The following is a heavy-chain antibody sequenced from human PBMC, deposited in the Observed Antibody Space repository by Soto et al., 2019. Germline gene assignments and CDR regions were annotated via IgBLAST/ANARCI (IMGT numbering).Heavy chain of an antibody. CDR2: INHSGST. V-gene: IGHV4-34*01. D-gene: IGHD4-17*01. J-gene: IGHJ5*02. CDR1: GGSFSGYY. CDR3: ARGGGYGGNAFFDP. Sequence: QVQLQQWGAGLLKPSETLSLTCAVYGGSFSGYYWSWIRQPPGKGLEWIGEINHSGSTNYNPSLKSRVTISVDTSKNQFSLKLSSVTAADTAVYYCARGGGYGGNAFFDPWGQGTLVTVSS.